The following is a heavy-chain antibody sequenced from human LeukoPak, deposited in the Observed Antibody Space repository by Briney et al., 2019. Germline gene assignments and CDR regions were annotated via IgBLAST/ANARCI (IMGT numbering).Heavy chain of an antibody. V-gene: IGHV1-69*05. D-gene: IGHD3-22*01. CDR3: ARMLGAYYYDSSGTLFDY. CDR1: GGTFSSYA. CDR2: IIPIFGTA. J-gene: IGHJ4*02. Sequence: SVTVSCTASGGTFSSYAISWGRQAPGQGLEWMGGIIPIFGTANYAQKIQGRVTITTDESTSTAYMELSSLRSEDTAVYYCARMLGAYYYDSSGTLFDYWGQGTLVTVSS.